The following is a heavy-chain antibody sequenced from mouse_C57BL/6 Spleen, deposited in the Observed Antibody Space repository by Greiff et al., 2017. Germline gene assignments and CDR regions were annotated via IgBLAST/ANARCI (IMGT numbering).Heavy chain of an antibody. J-gene: IGHJ4*01. CDR3: ARWGLLRNAMDY. Sequence: VQLQESGAELVRPGASVKLSCKASGYTFTDYYINWVKQRPGQGLEWIARIYPGSGNTYYNEKFKGKATLTAEKSSSTAYMQLSSLTSEDSAVYFCARWGLLRNAMDYWGQGTSVTVSS. V-gene: IGHV1-76*01. CDR2: IYPGSGNT. CDR1: GYTFTDYY. D-gene: IGHD1-1*01.